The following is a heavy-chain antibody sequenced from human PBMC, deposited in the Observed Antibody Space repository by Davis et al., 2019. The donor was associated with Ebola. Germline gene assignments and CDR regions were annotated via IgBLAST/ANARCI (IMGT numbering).Heavy chain of an antibody. CDR2: IGSSSSYT. CDR1: GFSFSSYW. D-gene: IGHD6-13*01. V-gene: IGHV3-21*05. Sequence: PGGSLRLSCTASGFSFSSYWMHWVRQAPGKGLEWVSYIGSSSSYTKYADSVTGRFTISRDNAKNSVYLQMSSLRAEDTAVYYCAGRFRSSWYNFWGQGTLVTVSS. CDR3: AGRFRSSWYNF. J-gene: IGHJ4*02.